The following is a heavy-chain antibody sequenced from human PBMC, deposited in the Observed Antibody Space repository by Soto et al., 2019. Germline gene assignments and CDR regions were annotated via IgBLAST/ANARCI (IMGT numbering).Heavy chain of an antibody. D-gene: IGHD1-26*01. CDR3: AKGSIEYSASVDY. CDR1: GFSFSSYA. J-gene: IGHJ4*02. V-gene: IGHV3-23*01. Sequence: EVQLLESGGGLIQPGGSLRLSCSASGFSFSSYAMMWVRQAPGKGLEWVSVISGRGGGSYFADSAKGRFTISRDNSKNMLYLEMNSLRAVDTAIYFCAKGSIEYSASVDYWGQGNLVIVSS. CDR2: ISGRGGGS.